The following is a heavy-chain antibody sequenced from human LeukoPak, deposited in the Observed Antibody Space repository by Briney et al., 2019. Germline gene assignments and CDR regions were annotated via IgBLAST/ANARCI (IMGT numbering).Heavy chain of an antibody. D-gene: IGHD3-16*01. V-gene: IGHV3-30*18. CDR1: GFTFRSYG. Sequence: PGRSLRLSCAASGFTFRSYGIHWVRQAPGKGLEWVAVISSDGRNKYYADSVKGRFTISRDNSKNTLYLQMNSLRAEDTAVYYCAKGRPEWGGEEAFDIWGRGTMVTVSS. J-gene: IGHJ3*02. CDR2: ISSDGRNK. CDR3: AKGRPEWGGEEAFDI.